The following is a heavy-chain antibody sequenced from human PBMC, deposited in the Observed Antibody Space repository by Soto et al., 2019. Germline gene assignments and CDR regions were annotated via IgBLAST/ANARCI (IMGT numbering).Heavy chain of an antibody. V-gene: IGHV3-30*18. CDR2: ISYDGSNK. D-gene: IGHD6-13*01. J-gene: IGHJ4*02. CDR1: GFTFSSYG. CDR3: AKEPDNSSDLTPVDY. Sequence: GGSLRLSCAASGFTFSSYGMHWVRQAPGKGLEWVAVISYDGSNKYYADSVKGRFTISRDNSKNKLYLQMNSLRAEETAVYYCAKEPDNSSDLTPVDYWGQGTLVTVAS.